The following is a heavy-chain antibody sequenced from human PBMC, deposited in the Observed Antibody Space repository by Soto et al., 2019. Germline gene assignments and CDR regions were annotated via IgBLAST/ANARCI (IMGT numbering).Heavy chain of an antibody. CDR3: ARLFGEDFYYYYYYMDV. J-gene: IGHJ6*03. CDR1: GGSISSSSYY. D-gene: IGHD3-10*01. V-gene: IGHV4-39*01. CDR2: IYYSGST. Sequence: PSETLSLTCTVSGGSISSSSYYWGWIRQPPGKGLEWIGSIYYSGSTYYNPSLKSRVTISVDTSKNQFSLKLSSVTAADTAVYNCARLFGEDFYYYYYYMDVWGKGTTVTVSS.